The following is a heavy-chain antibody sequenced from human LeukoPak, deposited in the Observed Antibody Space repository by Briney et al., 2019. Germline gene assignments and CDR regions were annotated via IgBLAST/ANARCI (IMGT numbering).Heavy chain of an antibody. CDR2: ISGSGGSI. CDR1: GFTFSSYA. CDR3: AISLEYYYDSSGYSNFDY. Sequence: PGGSLRLSCAASGFTFSSYAMSWVRQAPGKGLEWVSAISGSGGSIYYADSVKGRFTISRDNSKNTLYLQMNSLRAEDTAVYYCAISLEYYYDSSGYSNFDYWGQGTLVTVSS. V-gene: IGHV3-23*01. D-gene: IGHD3-22*01. J-gene: IGHJ4*02.